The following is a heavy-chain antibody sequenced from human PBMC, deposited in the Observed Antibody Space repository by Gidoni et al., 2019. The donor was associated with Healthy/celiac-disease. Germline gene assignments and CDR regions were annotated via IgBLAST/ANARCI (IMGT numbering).Heavy chain of an antibody. CDR2: IYYSGST. V-gene: IGHV4-30-4*01. Sequence: QVQLQESGPGLVKPSQTLSLTCTVSGGAISSGDYSWSCIRQPPGKGLEWIGYIYYSGSTDYNPSLKSRVTISVDTSKNQFSLKLSSVTAADTAVYYCAGRKLERLPGGKLDDYWGQGTLVTVSS. CDR1: GGAISSGDYS. CDR3: AGRKLERLPGGKLDDY. D-gene: IGHD1-1*01. J-gene: IGHJ4*02.